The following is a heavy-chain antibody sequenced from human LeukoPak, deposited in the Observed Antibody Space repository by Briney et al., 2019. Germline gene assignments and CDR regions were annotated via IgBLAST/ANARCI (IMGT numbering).Heavy chain of an antibody. D-gene: IGHD4-17*01. CDR3: AKAVMTTVTFFDY. J-gene: IGHJ4*02. CDR2: IWYDGSNK. CDR1: GFTFSSYG. V-gene: IGHV3-33*06. Sequence: GGSLRLSCTASGFTFSSYGMHWVRQAPGKGLEWVAVIWYDGSNKYYADSVKGRFTISRDNSKNTLYLQMNSLRAEDTAVYYCAKAVMTTVTFFDYWGQGTLVTVSS.